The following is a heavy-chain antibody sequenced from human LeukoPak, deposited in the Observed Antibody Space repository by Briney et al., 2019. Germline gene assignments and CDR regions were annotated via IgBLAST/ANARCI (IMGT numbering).Heavy chain of an antibody. V-gene: IGHV4-59*01. J-gene: IGHJ4*02. CDR1: GGSISGSY. D-gene: IGHD6-19*01. CDR3: AKSPGSSAWFFDY. CDR2: IHYSGSP. Sequence: SETLSLTCTVSGGSISGSYWSWIRQPPGKGLEYIGQIHYSGSPNYNPSLESRITISVDSSKNQFSLKVRSVTAADTAVYYCAKSPGSSAWFFDYWGQGTLVTVSS.